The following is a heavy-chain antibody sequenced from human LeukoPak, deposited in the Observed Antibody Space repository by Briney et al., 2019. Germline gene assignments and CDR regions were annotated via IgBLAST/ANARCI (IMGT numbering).Heavy chain of an antibody. Sequence: HPGRSLRLSCAASGFTFSSYAMHWVRQAPGKGLEWVAVISYDGSNKYYADSVKGRFTISRDNSKNTLYLQMNSLRAEDTAVYYCARDKVVRGVIIGGDAFDIWGQGTMVTVSS. CDR2: ISYDGSNK. CDR3: ARDKVVRGVIIGGDAFDI. D-gene: IGHD3-10*01. CDR1: GFTFSSYA. V-gene: IGHV3-30*04. J-gene: IGHJ3*02.